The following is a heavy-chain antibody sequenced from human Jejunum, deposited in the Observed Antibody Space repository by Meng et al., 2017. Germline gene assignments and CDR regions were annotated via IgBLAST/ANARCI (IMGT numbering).Heavy chain of an antibody. CDR2: INYNGST. D-gene: IGHD4-11*01. CDR3: ARGNEYSNYGADF. Sequence: QLKLQQWGAGLLKPSETLSLTCAVYGGSIRYYYWTWIRQPPGKGLEWIGEINYNGSTNYNPSLKSRVTISVDTSKSQFYLRVSSVTGADTAVYYCARGNEYSNYGADFWGQGTLVTVSS. J-gene: IGHJ4*02. CDR1: GGSIRYYY. V-gene: IGHV4-34*01.